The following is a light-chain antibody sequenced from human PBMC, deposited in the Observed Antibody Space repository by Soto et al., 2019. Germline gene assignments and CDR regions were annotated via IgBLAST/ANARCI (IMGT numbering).Light chain of an antibody. V-gene: IGKV1-5*03. J-gene: IGKJ1*01. CDR1: QNINKW. CDR2: EAS. CDR3: QQYNRYRA. Sequence: DIQMTQSPSTLSASVGDRVTITCRASQNINKWLAWYQHKPGKAPALLIYEASSLGGGVPSRFSGSGFGTEFTLTISSLQPGDFATYYCQQYNRYRAFGQGTKVDIK.